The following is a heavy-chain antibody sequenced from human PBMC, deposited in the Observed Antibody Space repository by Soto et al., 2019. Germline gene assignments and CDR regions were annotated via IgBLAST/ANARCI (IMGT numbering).Heavy chain of an antibody. CDR2: INHSGST. CDR3: AREHLGYCSSTSCSPGHNWFAP. J-gene: IGHJ5*02. D-gene: IGHD2-2*01. CDR1: GGSFSGYY. Sequence: QVQLQQWGAGLLKPSETLSLTCAVYGGSFSGYYWSGIRQPAGKGLEWIWEINHSGSTNYNPSLNSRVTRSVDTSKNQFSLTLSSVTAADTAVYYCAREHLGYCSSTSCSPGHNWFAPCGQGTLVTVPP. V-gene: IGHV4-34*01.